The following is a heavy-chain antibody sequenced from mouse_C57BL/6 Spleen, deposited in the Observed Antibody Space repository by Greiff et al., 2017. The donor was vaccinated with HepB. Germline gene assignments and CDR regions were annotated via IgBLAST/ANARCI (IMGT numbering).Heavy chain of an antibody. V-gene: IGHV1-69*01. CDR3: ARSYYYGSSYGLWYFDV. CDR2: IDPSDSYT. D-gene: IGHD1-1*01. J-gene: IGHJ1*03. Sequence: VQLQQSGAELVMPGASVKLSCKASGYTFTSYWMHWVKQRPGQGLEWIGEIDPSDSYTNYNQKFKGKSTLTVDKSSSTAYMQLSSLTSEDSAVYYCARSYYYGSSYGLWYFDVWGTGTTVTVSS. CDR1: GYTFTSYW.